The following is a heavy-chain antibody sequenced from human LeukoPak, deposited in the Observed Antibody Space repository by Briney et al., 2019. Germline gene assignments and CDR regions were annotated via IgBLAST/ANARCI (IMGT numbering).Heavy chain of an antibody. CDR2: IGSSENYI. Sequence: PGGSLRLSCAASGFTFSTYSMNWVRQAPGKGLEWVSSIGSSENYIYYADSLKGRFTISRDNAKNSLYLQMNSLRAEDTAVYYCARGGYDVIVPAASNYYYMDVWGKGTTVTVSS. J-gene: IGHJ6*03. D-gene: IGHD2-2*01. CDR1: GFTFSTYS. V-gene: IGHV3-21*01. CDR3: ARGGYDVIVPAASNYYYMDV.